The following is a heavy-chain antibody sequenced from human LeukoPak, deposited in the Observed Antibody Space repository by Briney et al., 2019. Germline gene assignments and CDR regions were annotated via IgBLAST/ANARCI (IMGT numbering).Heavy chain of an antibody. CDR1: GFTFSSYW. D-gene: IGHD3-22*01. J-gene: IGHJ4*02. V-gene: IGHV3-30*03. CDR2: ISYDGSNK. Sequence: GGSLRLSCAASGFTFSSYWMSWVRQAPGKGLEWVAVISYDGSNKYYADSVKGRFTISRDNSKNTLYLQMNSLRAEDTTVYYCARDLSESDSVLDYWGQGTLVTVSS. CDR3: ARDLSESDSVLDY.